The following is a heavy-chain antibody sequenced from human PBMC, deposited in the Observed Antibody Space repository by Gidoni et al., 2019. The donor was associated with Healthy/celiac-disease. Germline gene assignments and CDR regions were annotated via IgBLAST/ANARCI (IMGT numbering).Heavy chain of an antibody. CDR3: AREATHCTNGICQLDY. CDR2: IDTAGDT. D-gene: IGHD2-8*01. J-gene: IGHJ4*02. V-gene: IGHV3-13*01. CDR1: GFTFSSYD. Sequence: EVQLVESGGGLVQPGGSLRLSCAASGFTFSSYDMHWVRQVTGKGLEWVSAIDTAGDTYYPGSVKGRFTISRENAKNSFYLQMNSLRAGDTAVYYCAREATHCTNGICQLDYWGQGTLVTVSS.